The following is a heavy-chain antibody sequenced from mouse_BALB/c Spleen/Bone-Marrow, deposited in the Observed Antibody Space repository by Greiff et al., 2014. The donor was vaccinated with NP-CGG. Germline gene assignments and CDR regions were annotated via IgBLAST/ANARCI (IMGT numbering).Heavy chain of an antibody. D-gene: IGHD3-3*01. CDR2: ISNGGGST. CDR1: GFTFSSYT. Sequence: VQLKESGGGLMQPGGSLKISCAASGFTFSSYTMSWVRQTPEKRLEWVAYISNGGGSTYYPDTVKGRFTISRDNAKNTLYLQMSSLKSEDTAMYYCARRAGAYWGQGTLVTVSA. CDR3: ARRAGAY. J-gene: IGHJ3*01. V-gene: IGHV5-12-2*01.